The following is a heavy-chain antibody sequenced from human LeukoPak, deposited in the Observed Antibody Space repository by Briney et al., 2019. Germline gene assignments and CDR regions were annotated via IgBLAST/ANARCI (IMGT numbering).Heavy chain of an antibody. D-gene: IGHD2-21*02. CDR1: GFTFSSYE. CDR3: ARDLQCGGDCHYDAFDV. CDR2: IKEDGSEK. J-gene: IGHJ3*01. V-gene: IGHV3-7*01. Sequence: GGSLRLSCAASGFTFSSYEMNWVRQAPGKGLEWVANIKEDGSEKYYVDSLKGRFTISRDNAKNSLYLQMNSLRAEDTAVYYCARDLQCGGDCHYDAFDVWGQGPMVTVSS.